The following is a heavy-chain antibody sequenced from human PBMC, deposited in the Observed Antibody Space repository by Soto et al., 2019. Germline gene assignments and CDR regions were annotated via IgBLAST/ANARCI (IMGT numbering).Heavy chain of an antibody. D-gene: IGHD2-2*01. CDR3: AKLGSSSWSPHYYFDY. CDR1: GFTFNNYA. Sequence: EVQLLESGGGLVQPGGSLRLSCAASGFTFNNYAMGWVRQAPGKGLEWVSAITDSGDETYYIDSVKGRFTISRDNSKSTLYLQMNSLRAEDTVIYYCAKLGSSSWSPHYYFDYWGQGTLVTVSS. J-gene: IGHJ4*02. CDR2: ITDSGDET. V-gene: IGHV3-23*01.